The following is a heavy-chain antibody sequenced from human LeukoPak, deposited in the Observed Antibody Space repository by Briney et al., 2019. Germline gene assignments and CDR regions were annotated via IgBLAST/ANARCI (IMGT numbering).Heavy chain of an antibody. CDR2: IYYSGST. D-gene: IGHD3-3*01. J-gene: IGHJ3*02. CDR3: ARYITIFGVVIIEALDI. CDR1: GGSISSSSYY. V-gene: IGHV4-39*01. Sequence: SETLSLTCTVSGGSISSSSYYWGWIRQPPGKGLEWIGSIYYSGSTYYNPSLKSRVTISVDTSKNQFSLKLSSVTAADTAVYYCARYITIFGVVIIEALDIWGQGTMVTVSS.